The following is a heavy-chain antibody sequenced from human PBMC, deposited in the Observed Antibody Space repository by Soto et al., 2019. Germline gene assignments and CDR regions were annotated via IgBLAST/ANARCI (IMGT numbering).Heavy chain of an antibody. D-gene: IGHD2-15*01. CDR1: GYSFTSYW. CDR2: IDPSDSYT. J-gene: IGHJ4*02. CDR3: ARQRCSGGSCYYFDY. V-gene: IGHV5-10-1*01. Sequence: HGESLKISCKGSGYSFTSYWISWVRQMPGKGLEWMGRIDPSDSYTNYSPSFQGHVTISADKSISTAYLQWSSLKASDTAMYYCARQRCSGGSCYYFDYWGQGTLVTVSS.